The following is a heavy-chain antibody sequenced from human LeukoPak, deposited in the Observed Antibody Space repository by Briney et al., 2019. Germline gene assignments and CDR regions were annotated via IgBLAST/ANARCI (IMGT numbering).Heavy chain of an antibody. D-gene: IGHD6-13*01. CDR3: AKDRRESSSWFRGYYFDN. V-gene: IGHV3-23*01. J-gene: IGHJ4*02. CDR2: FSGSITDT. CDR1: GGSISSGGYS. Sequence: ETLSLTCTVSGGSISSGGYSWTWVRQAPGKGLEWVLTFSGSITDTYYADSVKGRFTISRDYSKNTLFLQMNSLRAEDTAVYYCAKDRRESSSWFRGYYFDNWGQGTLVTVSS.